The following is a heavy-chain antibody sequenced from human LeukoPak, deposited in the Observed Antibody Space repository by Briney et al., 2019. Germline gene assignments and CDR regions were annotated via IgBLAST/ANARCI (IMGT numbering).Heavy chain of an antibody. CDR3: ARANPADFNL. CDR1: EFTFSNYW. D-gene: IGHD1-14*01. Sequence: PRGSLRLSCVASEFTFSNYWIHWVRQPPGKGLVWVSRIRYDGIVTNYADSVEGRFTISRDNAKNTVHLQMNSLRDDDTAVYYCARANPADFNLWGRGTLVTVSS. V-gene: IGHV3-74*01. J-gene: IGHJ2*01. CDR2: IRYDGIVT.